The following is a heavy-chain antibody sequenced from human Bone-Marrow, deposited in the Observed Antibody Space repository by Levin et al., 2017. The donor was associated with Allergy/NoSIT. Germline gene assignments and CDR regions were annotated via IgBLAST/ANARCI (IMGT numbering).Heavy chain of an antibody. J-gene: IGHJ4*02. CDR2: IIPIFGTA. CDR1: GGTLSSYA. Sequence: PGASVKVSCKTSGGTLSSYAISWVRQAPGQGLEWMGGIIPIFGTADYAQKFQGRVTITADESTSTAYMELSSLRSDDTAVFYCARDRLGENYYLTDWGQGTLVTVSS. D-gene: IGHD3-10*01. CDR3: ARDRLGENYYLTD. V-gene: IGHV1-69*13.